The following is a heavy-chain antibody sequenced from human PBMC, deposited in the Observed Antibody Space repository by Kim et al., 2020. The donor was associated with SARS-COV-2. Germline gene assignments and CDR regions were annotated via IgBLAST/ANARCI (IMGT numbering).Heavy chain of an antibody. J-gene: IGHJ4*02. CDR3: SSDNSGPLGY. CDR2: MSRDGDYI. Sequence: GGSLRLSCVGSGFSFIDYSMDWVRQAPGKGLEWVSSMSRDGDYIYYADSLRGRFTISRDNAKNSLYLQMNSLRAEDTAVYYCSSDNSGPLGYWGQGTPVT. D-gene: IGHD5-12*01. CDR1: GFSFIDYS. V-gene: IGHV3-21*01.